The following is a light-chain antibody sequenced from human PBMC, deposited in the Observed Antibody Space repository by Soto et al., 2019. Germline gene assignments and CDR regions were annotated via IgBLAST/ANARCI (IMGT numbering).Light chain of an antibody. CDR3: SSYASSSTHV. CDR2: DIR. Sequence: QSALTQPASVSASPGQSVTISCTGTSSDVGGYNYVSCYQHHPGEAPKLMIYDIRNRPAGVSDRFSGSKSGNTASLTISGLQAEDGDDYYCSSYASSSTHVFGTGTKLTVL. J-gene: IGLJ1*01. CDR1: SSDVGGYNY. V-gene: IGLV2-14*03.